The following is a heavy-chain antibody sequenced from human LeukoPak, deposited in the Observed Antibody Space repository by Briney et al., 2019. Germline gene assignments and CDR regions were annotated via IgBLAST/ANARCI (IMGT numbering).Heavy chain of an antibody. CDR2: INPNSGGT. D-gene: IGHD3-3*01. V-gene: IGHV1-2*02. CDR3: ARDSRGFWSGYYDWYFDL. CDR1: GYTFTGYY. J-gene: IGHJ2*01. Sequence: GASVKVSCKASGYTFTGYYMHWVRQAPGQGLEWMGWINPNSGGTNYAQKFQGRVTMTRDTSISTAYMELSRLRSDDTAVYYCARDSRGFWSGYYDWYFDLWGRGTLVTVSS.